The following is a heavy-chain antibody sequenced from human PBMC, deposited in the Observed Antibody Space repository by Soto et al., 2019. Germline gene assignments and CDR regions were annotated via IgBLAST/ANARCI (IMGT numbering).Heavy chain of an antibody. J-gene: IGHJ6*02. V-gene: IGHV3-30*18. CDR3: AKDDGSSSWGWVGHYYYGLDV. Sequence: PGGPLRLSCAASGLTFSSYGMHWVRQAPGKGLEWVAVISYDGSNKYYADSVKGRFTISRDNSKNTLYLQMNSLRAEDTAVYYCAKDDGSSSWGWVGHYYYGLDVWGQGTTVTVSS. CDR1: GLTFSSYG. D-gene: IGHD6-13*01. CDR2: ISYDGSNK.